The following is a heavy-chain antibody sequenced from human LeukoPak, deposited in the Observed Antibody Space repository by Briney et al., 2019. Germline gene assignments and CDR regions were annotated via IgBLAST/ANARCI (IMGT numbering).Heavy chain of an antibody. CDR2: VNPYSGGT. CDR3: VRTIVVVVATTHDAFDV. Sequence: ASVKVSCKASGYTFTGYYIHWVRQAPGQGLEWMGWVNPYSGGTKYAQNFEGRVTMTRDTSISTAYMELSRLRSDDTAVYYCVRTIVVVVATTHDAFDVWGRGTTVTVSS. V-gene: IGHV1-2*02. J-gene: IGHJ3*01. D-gene: IGHD2-15*01. CDR1: GYTFTGYY.